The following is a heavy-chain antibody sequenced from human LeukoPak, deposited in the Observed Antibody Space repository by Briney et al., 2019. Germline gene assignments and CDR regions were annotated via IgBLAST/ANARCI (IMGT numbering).Heavy chain of an antibody. Sequence: PSETLSLTCTVSGGSITSDSYYWSGARQHRGKGLEWIGYIYYTGATDYSPSLKSRVIISLGTSKNQFSLNLSSVTAADTAVYYCSRDATYFYDRSGYYYPYDAFDIWGQGTMVTVSS. CDR1: GGSITSDSYY. V-gene: IGHV4-31*03. CDR3: SRDATYFYDRSGYYYPYDAFDI. J-gene: IGHJ3*02. CDR2: IYYTGAT. D-gene: IGHD3-22*01.